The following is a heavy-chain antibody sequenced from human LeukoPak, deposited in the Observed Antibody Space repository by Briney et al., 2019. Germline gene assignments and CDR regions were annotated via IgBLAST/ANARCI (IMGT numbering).Heavy chain of an antibody. J-gene: IGHJ4*02. D-gene: IGHD3-22*01. CDR2: IWYDGSNK. CDR3: AGRTMTHDY. Sequence: PGGSLRLSCAASGFTFSSYGMHWVRQAPGKGLEWVAVIWYDGSNKYYADSVKGRFIISRDNSKNTLYLQMNSLRAEDTAVYYCAGRTMTHDYWGQGTLVTVSS. CDR1: GFTFSSYG. V-gene: IGHV3-30*02.